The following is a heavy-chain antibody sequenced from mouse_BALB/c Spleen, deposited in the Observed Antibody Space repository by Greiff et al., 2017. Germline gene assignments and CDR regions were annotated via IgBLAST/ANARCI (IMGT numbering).Heavy chain of an antibody. CDR2: IYPGSGNT. V-gene: IGHV1-77*01. CDR1: GYTFTDYY. Sequence: QVHVKQSGAELARPGASVKLSCKASGYTFTDYYINWVKQRTGQGLEWIGEIYPGSGNTYYNEKFKGKATLTADKSSSTAYMQLSSLTSEDSAVYFCARDYGSSYWYFDVWGAGTTVTVSS. CDR3: ARDYGSSYWYFDV. D-gene: IGHD1-1*01. J-gene: IGHJ1*01.